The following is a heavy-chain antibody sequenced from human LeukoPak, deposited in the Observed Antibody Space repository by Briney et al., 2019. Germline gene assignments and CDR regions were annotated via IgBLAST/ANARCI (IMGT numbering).Heavy chain of an antibody. CDR3: ARVPPWYMDV. Sequence: SETLSLTCAVYGGSFSGYYWNWIRQPPGKGLEWIGEINHSGSTNYNPSLKSRVTISVDTSKNQFSLKLSSVTAADTAVYYCARVPPWYMDVWGKGTTITVSS. J-gene: IGHJ6*03. CDR2: INHSGST. V-gene: IGHV4-34*01. CDR1: GGSFSGYY.